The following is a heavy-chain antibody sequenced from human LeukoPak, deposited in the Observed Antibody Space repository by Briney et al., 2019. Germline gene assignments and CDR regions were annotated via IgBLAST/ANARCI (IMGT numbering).Heavy chain of an antibody. J-gene: IGHJ5*02. CDR2: ISSSSSYT. V-gene: IGHV3-21*05. CDR1: GFTFSSYS. CDR3: ARGWELNWFDP. Sequence: GGSLRLSCAASGFTFSSYSMNWIRQAPGKGLEWVSYISSSSSYTNYADPVKGRFTISRDNAKNSLYLQMNSLRAEDTAVYYCARGWELNWFDPWGQGTLVTVSS. D-gene: IGHD1-26*01.